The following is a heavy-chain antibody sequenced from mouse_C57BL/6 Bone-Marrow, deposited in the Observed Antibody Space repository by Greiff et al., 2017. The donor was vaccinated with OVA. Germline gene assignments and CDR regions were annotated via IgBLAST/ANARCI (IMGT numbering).Heavy chain of an antibody. CDR1: GYTFTSYW. V-gene: IGHV1-69*01. J-gene: IGHJ4*01. CDR2: IDPSDSYT. Sequence: QVQLKQPGAELVMPGASVKLSCKASGYTFTSYWMHWVKQRPGQGLEWIGEIDPSDSYTNYNQKFKGKSTLTVDKSSSTAYMQLSSLTSEDSAVYYCARDGSLMDYWGQGTSVTVSS. CDR3: ARDGSLMDY. D-gene: IGHD2-3*01.